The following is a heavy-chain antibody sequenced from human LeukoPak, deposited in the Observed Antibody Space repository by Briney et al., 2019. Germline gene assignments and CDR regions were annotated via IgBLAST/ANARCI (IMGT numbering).Heavy chain of an antibody. D-gene: IGHD3-10*01. CDR3: TTSVFLLFGGDAFSV. Sequence: GGSLRLSCTASGFSFTHAWMSWVRQAPGKGLEWVGRIKSIGDGGTTDYAAPVKGRFTISRDDSKTTVYLQMNSLHTGDTAVYYCTTSVFLLFGGDAFSVWGRGTMVTVSS. V-gene: IGHV3-15*01. CDR2: IKSIGDGGTT. CDR1: GFSFTHAW. J-gene: IGHJ3*01.